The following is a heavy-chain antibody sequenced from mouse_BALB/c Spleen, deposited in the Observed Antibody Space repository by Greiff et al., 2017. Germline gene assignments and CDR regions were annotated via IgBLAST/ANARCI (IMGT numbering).Heavy chain of an antibody. CDR2: INPSTGYT. CDR1: GYTFTSYW. Sequence: VQLQQSGAELAKPGASVKMSCKASGYTFTSYWMHWVKQRPGQGLEWIGYINPSTGYTEYNQKFKDKATLTADKSSSTAYMQLSSLTSEDSAVYYCARGNDYDRFAYWGQGTLVTVSA. J-gene: IGHJ3*01. V-gene: IGHV1-7*01. CDR3: ARGNDYDRFAY. D-gene: IGHD2-4*01.